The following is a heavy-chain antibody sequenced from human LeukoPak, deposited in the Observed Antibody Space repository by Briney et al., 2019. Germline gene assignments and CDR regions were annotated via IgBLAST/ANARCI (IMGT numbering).Heavy chain of an antibody. J-gene: IGHJ4*02. Sequence: GGSLTLSCAASGFTFSSYGMHWVRQAPGKGLEWVAFIRYDGSNKYYADSVKGRFTISRDNSKNTLYLQMNSLRAEDTAVYYCAILLPNYYGSGSTDWGQGTLVTVSS. V-gene: IGHV3-30*02. CDR2: IRYDGSNK. CDR1: GFTFSSYG. D-gene: IGHD3-10*01. CDR3: AILLPNYYGSGSTD.